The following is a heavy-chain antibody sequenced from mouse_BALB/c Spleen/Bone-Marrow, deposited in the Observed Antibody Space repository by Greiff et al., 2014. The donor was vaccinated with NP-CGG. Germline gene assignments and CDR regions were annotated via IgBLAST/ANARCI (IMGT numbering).Heavy chain of an antibody. D-gene: IGHD2-2*01. CDR2: INPYNGDT. J-gene: IGHJ3*01. Sequence: EVKVVESGPELVKPGASVKISCKASGYSFTGYFMNWVKQSHGKSLEWIGRINPYNGDTFYNQKFKGKATLTVDKSSSTAHMELLSLTSEDSAVYYCGRSYGYDDWFAYWGQGTLVTVSA. V-gene: IGHV1-37*01. CDR3: GRSYGYDDWFAY. CDR1: GYSFTGYF.